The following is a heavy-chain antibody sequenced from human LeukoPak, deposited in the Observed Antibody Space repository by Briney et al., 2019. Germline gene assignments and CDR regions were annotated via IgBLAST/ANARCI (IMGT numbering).Heavy chain of an antibody. D-gene: IGHD6-13*01. J-gene: IGHJ5*02. CDR2: IYHSGNS. Sequence: SETLSLTCTVSGYSISTGYYWGWIRQPPGEGLEWIASIYHSGNSYYNPSLKSRVTISIGTSRNHFSLKLSSVTAADTALYYCARILSDSSRGWFDPWGQGALVTVSS. V-gene: IGHV4-38-2*02. CDR1: GYSISTGYY. CDR3: ARILSDSSRGWFDP.